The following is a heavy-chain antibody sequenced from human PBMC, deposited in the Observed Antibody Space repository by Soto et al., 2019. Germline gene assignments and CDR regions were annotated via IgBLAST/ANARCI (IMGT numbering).Heavy chain of an antibody. CDR3: AKVPAPNDAFDI. CDR1: GFTFSGHV. CDR2: ISYDGSNR. Sequence: GGSLRLSCAASGFTFSGHVMHLVRQAPGKGLEWVAVISYDGSNRYYADSVKGRFTISRANSKNTLYLQMNSLRAEDTAVYYCAKVPAPNDAFDIWGRGTMVTVSS. V-gene: IGHV3-30*18. J-gene: IGHJ3*02.